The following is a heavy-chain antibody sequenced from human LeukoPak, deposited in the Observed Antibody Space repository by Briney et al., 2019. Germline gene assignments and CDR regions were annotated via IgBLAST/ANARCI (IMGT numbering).Heavy chain of an antibody. CDR1: GFTFDDYA. CDR3: AKDPSIFGVVIPYYFDY. J-gene: IGHJ4*02. D-gene: IGHD3-3*01. Sequence: PGGSLRLSCAASGFTFDDYAMHWVRQVSGKGLEWVSGISWNSGDIAYADSVKGRFTISRDNAKNSLYLQMNGLRPEDTALYYCAKDPSIFGVVIPYYFDYWGQGTLVTVSS. CDR2: ISWNSGDI. V-gene: IGHV3-9*01.